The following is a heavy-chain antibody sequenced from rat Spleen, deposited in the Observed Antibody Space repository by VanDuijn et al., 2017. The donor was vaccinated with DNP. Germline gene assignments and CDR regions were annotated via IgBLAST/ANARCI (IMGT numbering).Heavy chain of an antibody. CDR3: ASGTTTWFAY. J-gene: IGHJ3*01. D-gene: IGHD1-10*01. CDR1: GFSLTSYT. CDR2: MSSDGST. V-gene: IGHV2-6*01. Sequence: QVQLRESGPGLVQPSQTLSLACTVSGFSLTSYTVSWVRQPPGKGLEWIAAMSSDGSTYYNSALKSRLSVSRDTSKSQVFLKMNSLQTEDTGTYYCASGTTTWFAYWGQGTLVTVSS.